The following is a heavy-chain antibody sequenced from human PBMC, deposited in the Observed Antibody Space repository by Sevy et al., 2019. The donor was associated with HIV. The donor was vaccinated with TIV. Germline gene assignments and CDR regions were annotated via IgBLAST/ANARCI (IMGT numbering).Heavy chain of an antibody. V-gene: IGHV3-30*18. J-gene: IGHJ4*02. CDR3: AKDRRFGESLYYFDY. CDR1: GFTFSSYD. D-gene: IGHD3-10*01. Sequence: GGSLRLSCAASGFTFSSYDMHWVRQAPGKGLEWVAVISYDGSNKYYADSVKGRFTISRDNSKNTLYLQMNSLRAEDTAVYYCAKDRRFGESLYYFDYWGQGTLVTVSS. CDR2: ISYDGSNK.